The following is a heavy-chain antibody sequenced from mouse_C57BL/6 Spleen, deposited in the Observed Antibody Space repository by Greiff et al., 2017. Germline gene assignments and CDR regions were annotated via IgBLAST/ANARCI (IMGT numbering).Heavy chain of an antibody. D-gene: IGHD1-1*01. CDR3: TSSTTVVATSRVDY. J-gene: IGHJ2*01. CDR1: GYTFTDYA. V-gene: IGHV1-15*01. Sequence: VQLQQSGAELVRPGASVTLSCKASGYTFTDYAMHWVKQTPVHGLEWIGAIDPETGGTAYNQKFKGKAILTADKSSSTAYMELRSLTSEDSAVYYCTSSTTVVATSRVDYWGQGTTLTVSS. CDR2: IDPETGGT.